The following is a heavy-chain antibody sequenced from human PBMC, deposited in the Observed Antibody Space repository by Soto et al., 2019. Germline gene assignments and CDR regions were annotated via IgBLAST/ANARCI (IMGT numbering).Heavy chain of an antibody. CDR3: AKYPPRRDGYPLGYYGMDV. V-gene: IGHV3-23*01. CDR2: ISGSGGST. J-gene: IGHJ6*02. Sequence: PGGSLRLSCAASGFTFSSYAMSWVRQAPGKGLEWVSAISGSGGSTYYADSVKGRFTISRDNSKNTLYLQMNSLRAEDTAVYYCAKYPPRRDGYPLGYYGMDVWGQGTTVTVSS. CDR1: GFTFSSYA. D-gene: IGHD5-12*01.